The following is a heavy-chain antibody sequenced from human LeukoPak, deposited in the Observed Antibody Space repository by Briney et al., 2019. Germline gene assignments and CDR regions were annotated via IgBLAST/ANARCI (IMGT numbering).Heavy chain of an antibody. Sequence: PSETLSLTCSVSGGSISDKSWSWIRQSPGKGLEWMAYIYYTGSTYYNPTLKSRVTISVDPSKNQFSLRLTSVTAVDTAVYYCAIPQWQATTGPWFDPWGQGTLVTVSS. D-gene: IGHD1-26*01. CDR1: GGSISDKS. J-gene: IGHJ5*02. CDR2: IYYTGST. V-gene: IGHV4-59*01. CDR3: AIPQWQATTGPWFDP.